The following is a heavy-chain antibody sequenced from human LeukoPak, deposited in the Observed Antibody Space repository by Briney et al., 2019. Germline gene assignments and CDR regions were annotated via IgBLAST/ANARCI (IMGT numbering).Heavy chain of an antibody. D-gene: IGHD2-2*01. Sequence: SQTLSLTCTVSGGSISSGSYYWSWIRQPAGKGLEWIGRIYTSGSTNYNPSLKSRVTISVDTSKNQFSLKLSSVTAADTAVYYCARGRRLTQLPRAVWFDPWGQGTLVTVSS. J-gene: IGHJ5*02. CDR2: IYTSGST. CDR1: GGSISSGSYY. CDR3: ARGRRLTQLPRAVWFDP. V-gene: IGHV4-61*02.